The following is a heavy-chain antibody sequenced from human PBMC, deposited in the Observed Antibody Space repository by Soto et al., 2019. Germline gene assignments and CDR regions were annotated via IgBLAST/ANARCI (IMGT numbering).Heavy chain of an antibody. CDR3: AKFRPRGTVTTYFDY. J-gene: IGHJ4*02. Sequence: EVQLLESGGGLVQPGGSRNPPCAASEFTFSSNAMTGVRQAPGKGREGVSAIRGSGGSTYYADSVKGRFTISRDNSKNTLYLQMNSLRAEDTAVYYCAKFRPRGTVTTYFDYWGQGTLVTVSS. D-gene: IGHD4-17*01. CDR2: IRGSGGST. V-gene: IGHV3-23*01. CDR1: EFTFSSNA.